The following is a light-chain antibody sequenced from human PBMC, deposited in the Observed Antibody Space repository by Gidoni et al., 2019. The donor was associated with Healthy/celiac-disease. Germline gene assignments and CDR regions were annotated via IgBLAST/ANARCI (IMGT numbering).Light chain of an antibody. CDR2: EGS. V-gene: IGLV2-23*01. J-gene: IGLJ2*01. CDR3: CSYAGSRV. Sequence: QSALTQPASVSGSPGQSTTISCTGTSCDVGSYNLVSWYQQHPAKAPKLMIYEGSKRPSGVSNRFSGSKSGNTASLTISGLQAEDEADYYCCSYAGSRVFGGGTKLTVL. CDR1: SCDVGSYNL.